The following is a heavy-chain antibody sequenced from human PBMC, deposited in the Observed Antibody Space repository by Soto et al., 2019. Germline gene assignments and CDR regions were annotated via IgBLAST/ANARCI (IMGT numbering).Heavy chain of an antibody. CDR3: ARDRAKWKDYYYYGMDV. CDR2: IYYSGST. D-gene: IGHD1-20*01. V-gene: IGHV4-30-4*01. J-gene: IGHJ6*02. CDR1: GGSISSGDDF. Sequence: QVQLQESGPGLVKPSQTLSLTCTVSGGSISSGDDFWTWIRQPPGKGLEWIGYIYYSGSTYYNPSLKSGLTMSVDTSKNQFSLKLSSVTAADTAVYYCARDRAKWKDYYYYGMDVWGQGTTVTVSS.